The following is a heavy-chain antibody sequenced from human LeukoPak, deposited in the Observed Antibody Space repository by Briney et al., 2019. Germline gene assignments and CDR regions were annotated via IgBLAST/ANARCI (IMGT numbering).Heavy chain of an antibody. J-gene: IGHJ5*02. CDR2: IWYDGSNK. CDR3: ARARSNYGSGSYYNPWAHWFDP. V-gene: IGHV3-33*01. CDR1: GFTFSSYG. Sequence: GRSLRLSCAASGFTFSSYGMHWVRQAPGKGLEWVAVIWYDGSNKYYADSVKGRFTISRDNSKNTLYLQMNSLRAEDTAVYYCARARSNYGSGSYYNPWAHWFDPCGQGTLVTVSS. D-gene: IGHD3-10*01.